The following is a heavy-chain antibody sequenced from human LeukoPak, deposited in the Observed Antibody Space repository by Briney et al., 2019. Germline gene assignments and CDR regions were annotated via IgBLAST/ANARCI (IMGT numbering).Heavy chain of an antibody. CDR2: INPNSGGT. CDR3: ARVVITMDNEKGAFDI. V-gene: IGHV1-2*02. D-gene: IGHD2-21*01. Sequence: ASVKVSCKASGYTFTSYYMHWVRQAPGQGLEWMGWINPNSGGTNYAQKFQGRVTMTRDTSISTAYMELSRLRSDDTAVYYCARVVITMDNEKGAFDIWGQGTMVTVSS. J-gene: IGHJ3*02. CDR1: GYTFTSYY.